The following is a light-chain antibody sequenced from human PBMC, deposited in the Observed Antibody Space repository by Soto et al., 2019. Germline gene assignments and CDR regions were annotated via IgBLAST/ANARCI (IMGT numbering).Light chain of an antibody. CDR3: QQYNDWPRT. Sequence: EVVMTQAQATLSVSPGERVTLSCRASQSVRSHLAWYQQKPGQAPSLLIFGASTRATGVPARFSGSESGTEFTLTISSLQSEDVALYFCQQYNDWPRTFGGGTKVEMK. CDR1: QSVRSH. J-gene: IGKJ4*01. CDR2: GAS. V-gene: IGKV3-15*01.